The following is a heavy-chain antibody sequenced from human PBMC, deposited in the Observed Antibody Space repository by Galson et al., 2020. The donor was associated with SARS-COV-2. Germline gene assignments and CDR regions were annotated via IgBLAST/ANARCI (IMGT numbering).Heavy chain of an antibody. CDR1: GFTFSIYA. CDR2: FSASDNKT. V-gene: IGHV3-23*01. J-gene: IGHJ4*02. D-gene: IGHD6-19*01. Sequence: GESLKISCVASGFTFSIYAMSWVRQAPGKGLEWVSAFSASDNKTYYADSVKGRFTISRDISKNTLYLQMNSLRADDTAVYYCAKDWQWLAHFDYWGQGTLVTVSS. CDR3: AKDWQWLAHFDY.